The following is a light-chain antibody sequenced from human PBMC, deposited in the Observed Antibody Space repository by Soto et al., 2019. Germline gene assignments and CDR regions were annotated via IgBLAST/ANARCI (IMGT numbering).Light chain of an antibody. CDR1: QSFRGL. CDR2: DAY. V-gene: IGKV3-11*01. J-gene: IGKJ1*01. Sequence: EVVLTQSPVTLSLSPGERATLSCRASQSFRGLLAWYQQKPGQAPRLLIYDAYNRATGIPPRFSGSGSGTDFTLTISSLEPEDSAVYYCQQYGSSPLTFGQGTKVDIK. CDR3: QQYGSSPLT.